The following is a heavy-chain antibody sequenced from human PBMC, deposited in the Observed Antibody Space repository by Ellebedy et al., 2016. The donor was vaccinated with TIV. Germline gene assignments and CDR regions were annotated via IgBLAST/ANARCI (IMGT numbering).Heavy chain of an antibody. D-gene: IGHD2-8*01. Sequence: GESLKISCAASGFTFSSYWMSWVRQAPGKGLEWVANIKQDGSEKYYVDSVKGRFTISRDNAKNSLYLQMNSLRAEDTAVYYCARDGYDIVLIAYYGMDVWGQGTTVTVSS. CDR2: IKQDGSEK. CDR1: GFTFSSYW. V-gene: IGHV3-7*01. CDR3: ARDGYDIVLIAYYGMDV. J-gene: IGHJ6*02.